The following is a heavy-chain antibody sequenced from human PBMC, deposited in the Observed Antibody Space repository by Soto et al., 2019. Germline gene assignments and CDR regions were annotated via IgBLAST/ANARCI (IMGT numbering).Heavy chain of an antibody. CDR1: GGSISSSSYY. Sequence: PSETLSLTCTVSGGSISSSSYYWGWIRQPPGKGLEWIGSIYYSGSTYYNPSLKSRVTISVDTSKNQFSLKLSSVTAADTAVYYCARHLSMVRGVIIDWFDPWGQGTLVTVSS. V-gene: IGHV4-39*01. CDR2: IYYSGST. J-gene: IGHJ5*02. D-gene: IGHD3-10*01. CDR3: ARHLSMVRGVIIDWFDP.